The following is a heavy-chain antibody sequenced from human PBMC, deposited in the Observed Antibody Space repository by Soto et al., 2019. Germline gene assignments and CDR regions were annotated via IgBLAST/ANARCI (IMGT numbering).Heavy chain of an antibody. CDR1: GGSISSGGYY. CDR3: ARHLREGYFDY. CDR2: IYYSGST. V-gene: IGHV4-39*01. J-gene: IGHJ4*02. Sequence: PSETLSLTCTVSGGSISSGGYYWSWIRQHPGKGLEWIGCIYYSGSTFYNPSLKSRVTISVDTSKNHFSLKLSSVTATDTAVYYCARHLREGYFDYWGQGTLVTVSS.